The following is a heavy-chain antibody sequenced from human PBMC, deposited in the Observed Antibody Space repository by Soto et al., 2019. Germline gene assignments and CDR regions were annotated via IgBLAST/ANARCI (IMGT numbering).Heavy chain of an antibody. CDR2: IYYSGST. D-gene: IGHD2-2*02. V-gene: IGHV4-39*07. CDR1: GGSISSSSYY. Sequence: SETLSLTCTVSGGSISSSSYYWGWIRQPPGKGLEWIGSIYYSGSTYYNPSLKSRVTISVDTSKNQFSLRLSSVTAADTAVYYCARGNYLTPYLFDYWGQGTLVTVSS. J-gene: IGHJ4*02. CDR3: ARGNYLTPYLFDY.